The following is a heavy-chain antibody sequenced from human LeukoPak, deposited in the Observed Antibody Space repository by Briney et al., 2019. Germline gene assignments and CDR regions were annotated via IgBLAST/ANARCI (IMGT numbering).Heavy chain of an antibody. V-gene: IGHV4-59*01. CDR1: GGSISSYY. Sequence: PSETLSLTCTVSGGSISSYYWSWIRQPPGKGLEWIGYIYYSGSTNYNPSLKSRVTISVDTSKNQFSLKLSSVTAADTAVYYCARGIVGAPNAYFFDYWGQGTLVTVSS. CDR2: IYYSGST. J-gene: IGHJ4*02. D-gene: IGHD1-26*01. CDR3: ARGIVGAPNAYFFDY.